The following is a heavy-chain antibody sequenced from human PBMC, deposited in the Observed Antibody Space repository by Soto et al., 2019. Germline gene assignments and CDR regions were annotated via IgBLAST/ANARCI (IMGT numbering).Heavy chain of an antibody. V-gene: IGHV3-7*05. CDR3: AREPNGGYFDY. D-gene: IGHD2-8*01. J-gene: IGHJ4*02. Sequence: GESLKISCAASGFTFSSYWMSWVRQAPGKGLEWVANIKQDGSEKYYVDSVKGRFTISRDNAKNSLYLQMNSLRAEDTAVYYCAREPNGGYFDYWGQGTLVTVSS. CDR2: IKQDGSEK. CDR1: GFTFSSYW.